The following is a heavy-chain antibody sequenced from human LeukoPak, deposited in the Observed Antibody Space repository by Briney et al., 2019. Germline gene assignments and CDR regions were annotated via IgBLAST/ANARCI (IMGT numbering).Heavy chain of an antibody. V-gene: IGHV4-59*01. D-gene: IGHD2-2*02. CDR1: GGSISSYY. Sequence: SETLSLTCTVSGGSISSYYWSWIRQPPGKGLEWIGYIYYSGSTNYNPSPKSRVTISVDTSKNQFSLELSSVTAADTAVYYCARGVWYCSSTSCYTGTYYYYGMDVWGQGTTVTVSS. CDR3: ARGVWYCSSTSCYTGTYYYYGMDV. CDR2: IYYSGST. J-gene: IGHJ6*02.